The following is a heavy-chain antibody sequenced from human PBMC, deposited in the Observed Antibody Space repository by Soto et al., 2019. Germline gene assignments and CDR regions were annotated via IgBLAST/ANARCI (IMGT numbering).Heavy chain of an antibody. CDR3: ATAEVDY. J-gene: IGHJ4*02. CDR2: MTGDGRTT. V-gene: IGHV3-74*03. CDR1: GFTFGDYW. Sequence: GGSLRLSCAASGFTFGDYWMHWVRQPPGKGPEWVSRMTGDGRTTQYADSVKGRFTASRDNAKSTLYLQMNSLGAEDTAVYYCATAEVDYWGPGTLVTVSS.